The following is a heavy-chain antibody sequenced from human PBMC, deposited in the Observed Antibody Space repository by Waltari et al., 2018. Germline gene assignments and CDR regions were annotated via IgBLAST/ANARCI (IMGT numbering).Heavy chain of an antibody. CDR1: GFTFSSYS. D-gene: IGHD4-17*01. Sequence: EVQLVESGGGLVKPGGSLRLSCAASGFTFSSYSMNWVRQAPGKGLEWVSSISSSSSYIYYADSVKGRFTISRDNAKNSLYLQRNSLRAEDTAVYYCARDSDYGGRDAFDIWGQGTMVTVSS. J-gene: IGHJ3*02. CDR2: ISSSSSYI. V-gene: IGHV3-21*01. CDR3: ARDSDYGGRDAFDI.